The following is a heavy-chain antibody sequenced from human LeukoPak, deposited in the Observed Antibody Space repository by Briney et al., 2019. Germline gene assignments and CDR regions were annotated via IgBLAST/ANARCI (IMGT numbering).Heavy chain of an antibody. CDR3: ARDSTITMVRGVSFGFDP. V-gene: IGHV1-69*04. J-gene: IGHJ5*02. D-gene: IGHD3-10*01. CDR1: GGTFSSYA. CDR2: IIPILGIA. Sequence: SVKVSCKASGGTFSSYAISWVRQAPGQGLEWMGRIIPILGIANYAQKLQGRVTITADKSTSTAYMELSSLRSEDTAVYYCARDSTITMVRGVSFGFDPWGQGTLVTVSS.